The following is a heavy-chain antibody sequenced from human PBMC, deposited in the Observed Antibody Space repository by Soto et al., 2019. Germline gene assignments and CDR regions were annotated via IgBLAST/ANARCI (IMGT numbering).Heavy chain of an antibody. CDR2: IYYSGST. D-gene: IGHD3-9*01. CDR1: GGTISSGGYY. Sequence: SETLSLTCTVSGGTISSGGYYWSWIRQHPGKGLEWIGYIYYSGSTYYNPSLKSRVTISVDTSKNQFSLKLSSVTAADTAVYYCARAPYDILTGDDYGMDVWGQGTTVTVSS. J-gene: IGHJ6*02. V-gene: IGHV4-31*03. CDR3: ARAPYDILTGDDYGMDV.